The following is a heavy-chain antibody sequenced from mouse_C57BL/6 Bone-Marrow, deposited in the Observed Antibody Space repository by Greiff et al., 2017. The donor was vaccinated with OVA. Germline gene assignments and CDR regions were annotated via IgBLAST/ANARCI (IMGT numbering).Heavy chain of an antibody. J-gene: IGHJ3*01. CDR3: ARQGDYYGSSRGWFAY. Sequence: EVQLMESGGGLVKPGGSLKLSCAASGFTFSDYGMHWVRQAPEKGLEWVAYISSGSSTIYYADTVKGRFTISRDNAKNTLFLQMTSLRSEDTAMYYCARQGDYYGSSRGWFAYWGQGTLVTVSA. CDR2: ISSGSSTI. CDR1: GFTFSDYG. D-gene: IGHD1-1*01. V-gene: IGHV5-17*01.